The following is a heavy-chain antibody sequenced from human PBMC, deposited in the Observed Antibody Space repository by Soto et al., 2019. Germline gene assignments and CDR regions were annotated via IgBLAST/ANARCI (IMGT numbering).Heavy chain of an antibody. CDR1: GFTFSSYA. CDR3: ARDAAFDAFDI. J-gene: IGHJ3*02. D-gene: IGHD6-25*01. V-gene: IGHV3-23*01. CDR2: INHNGSNK. Sequence: GGSLRLSCAASGFTFSSYAMSWVRQAPGKGLEWVADINHNGSNKYYADSVKGRFTISRDNAKNTLYLQMNSLRAEDTAVYYCARDAAFDAFDIWGQGTMVTVSS.